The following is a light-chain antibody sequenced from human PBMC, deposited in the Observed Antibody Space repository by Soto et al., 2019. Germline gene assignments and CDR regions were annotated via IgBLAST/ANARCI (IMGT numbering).Light chain of an antibody. CDR3: QQLLSYPIT. V-gene: IGKV1-9*01. Sequence: DIQLTHSPSFLSASVGDIVTITCRASQGISSYLAWYQQKPGKAPKLLIYAASTLQSGVPLRFSGSGSGTSFTLTISSLQPEDFATYYCQQLLSYPITFCQRTRLEIK. CDR2: AAS. J-gene: IGKJ5*01. CDR1: QGISSY.